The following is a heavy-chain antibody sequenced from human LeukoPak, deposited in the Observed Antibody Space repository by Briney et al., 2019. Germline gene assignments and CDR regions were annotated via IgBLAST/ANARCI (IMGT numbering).Heavy chain of an antibody. CDR3: ARIPRLRFFDY. J-gene: IGHJ4*02. D-gene: IGHD3-3*01. Sequence: SETLSLTCAVYGGSFSGYYWSWIRQPPGKGLEWIGEINQSGSTNYNPSLKSRVTISVDTSKNQFSLKLSSVTAADTAVYYCARIPRLRFFDYWGQGTLVTVSS. CDR2: INQSGST. CDR1: GGSFSGYY. V-gene: IGHV4-34*01.